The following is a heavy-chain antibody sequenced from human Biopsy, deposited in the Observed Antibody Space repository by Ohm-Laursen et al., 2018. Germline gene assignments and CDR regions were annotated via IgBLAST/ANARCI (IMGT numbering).Heavy chain of an antibody. D-gene: IGHD2-15*01. Sequence: SETLSLTCTVSGASMTGYFWTWVRQPAGKGLEWIGHIYTIGDTTYNPSHESRVTMSLDTSKYQFSLKMTSLTAADTAVYFCAREDEGLLRALDLWGQGTMVTVSS. CDR1: GASMTGYF. J-gene: IGHJ3*01. CDR2: IYTIGDT. CDR3: AREDEGLLRALDL. V-gene: IGHV4-4*07.